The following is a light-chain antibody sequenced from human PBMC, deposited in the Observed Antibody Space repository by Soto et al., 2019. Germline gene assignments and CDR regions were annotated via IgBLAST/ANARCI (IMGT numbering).Light chain of an antibody. J-gene: IGKJ2*01. V-gene: IGKV1-39*01. Sequence: DIQMTQSPSSLSASVGDRVTITCRASQIINTYLNWYQQKPGKPPKLLIFGASSLRSGDPSRFSGTGSGTDFTLTINSLQPDDFATYYCQQSYSSLYTFGQGTKLEIK. CDR3: QQSYSSLYT. CDR2: GAS. CDR1: QIINTY.